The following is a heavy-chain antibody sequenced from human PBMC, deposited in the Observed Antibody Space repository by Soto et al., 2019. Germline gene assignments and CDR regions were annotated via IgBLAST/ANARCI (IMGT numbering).Heavy chain of an antibody. J-gene: IGHJ6*02. CDR2: INAGNGNT. CDR1: GYTFTCYA. D-gene: IGHD3-16*01. V-gene: IGHV1-3*01. Sequence: QLVQSGAEVKKPGASVKVSCKASGYTFTCYAMPLVRQAPRQRPEGMGWINAGNGNTKYSQKFQGRVTITRDTSASTAYMELSSLRSEDTAVYYCARDRRTAVMGYGMDVWGQGTTVTVSS. CDR3: ARDRRTAVMGYGMDV.